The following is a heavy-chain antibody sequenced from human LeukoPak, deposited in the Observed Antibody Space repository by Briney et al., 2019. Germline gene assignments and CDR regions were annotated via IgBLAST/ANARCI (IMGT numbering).Heavy chain of an antibody. CDR3: ARAVTYGQYYFDY. Sequence: ASVKVSCKASGYTFTSYDLNWVRQATGQGLEWMGWMNPKSGNTGSAQKFQGRVTITRNTSISTAYMELSSLRSEDTAVYYCARAVTYGQYYFDYWGQGTLVTVSS. V-gene: IGHV1-8*03. CDR2: MNPKSGNT. J-gene: IGHJ4*02. CDR1: GYTFTSYD. D-gene: IGHD3-10*01.